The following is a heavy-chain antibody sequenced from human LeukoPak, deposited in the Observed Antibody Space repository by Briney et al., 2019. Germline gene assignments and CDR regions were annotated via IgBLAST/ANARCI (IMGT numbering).Heavy chain of an antibody. Sequence: GGSLRLSCAVSGFTFDDYAMHWVRQVPGKGLEWVSGINWNSDSIGYADSVKGRFTTSRDNAKNSLYLQMNSLRAEDTAFYYCAINGGGNSGYGNFDYWGQGTLVTVSS. CDR2: INWNSDSI. V-gene: IGHV3-9*01. CDR1: GFTFDDYA. D-gene: IGHD5-12*01. J-gene: IGHJ4*02. CDR3: AINGGGNSGYGNFDY.